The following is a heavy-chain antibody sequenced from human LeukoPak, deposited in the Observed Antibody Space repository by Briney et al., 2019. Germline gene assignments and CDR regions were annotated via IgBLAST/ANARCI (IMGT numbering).Heavy chain of an antibody. J-gene: IGHJ4*02. CDR2: IKEDGNRI. V-gene: IGHV3-7*01. CDR3: ARGGWYYFEY. CDR1: GFTFSTYW. Sequence: GGSLRLSCAASGFTFSTYWMSWVRQAPGKGLEWVANIKEDGNRIYYVDSVKGRFTISRENAKNSLYLQMSSLRAEDTAVYYCARGGWYYFEYWGQGVLVTVSS.